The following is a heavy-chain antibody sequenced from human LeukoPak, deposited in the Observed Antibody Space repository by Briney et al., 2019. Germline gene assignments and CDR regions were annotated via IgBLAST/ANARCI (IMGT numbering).Heavy chain of an antibody. J-gene: IGHJ4*02. CDR2: IKEDGNRI. V-gene: IGHV3-7*01. CDR3: ARGGWYYFEY. CDR1: GFTFSTYW. Sequence: GGSLRLSCAASGFTFSTYWMSWVRQAPGKGLEWVANIKEDGNRIYYVDSVKGRFTISRENAKNSLYLQMSSLRAEDTAVYYCARGGWYYFEYWGQGVLVTVSS.